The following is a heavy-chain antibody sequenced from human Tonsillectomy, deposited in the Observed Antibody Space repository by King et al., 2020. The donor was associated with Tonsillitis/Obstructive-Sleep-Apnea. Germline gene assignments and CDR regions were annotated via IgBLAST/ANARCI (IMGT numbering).Heavy chain of an antibody. Sequence: VQLVQSGAEVKKPGASVKVSCKASGFTFTGYYMHLLRQAPGHGLEWIGRINPNSGGSNHARKFQGRGTMTRDTSISTAYRELIRLGSDDTAVYYCARDLYDFWSGYYDWFDPWGQGTLVTVSS. CDR2: INPNSGGS. CDR1: GFTFTGYY. CDR3: ARDLYDFWSGYYDWFDP. V-gene: IGHV1-2*06. J-gene: IGHJ5*02. D-gene: IGHD3-3*01.